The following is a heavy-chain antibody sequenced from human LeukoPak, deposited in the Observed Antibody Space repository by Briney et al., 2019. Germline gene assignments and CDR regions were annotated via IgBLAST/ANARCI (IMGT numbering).Heavy chain of an antibody. Sequence: PSETLSLTCTVSGGSISSGGYYWSWIRQHPGKGLEWIGYIYYSGSTYYNPSLKSRVTISVDTSKNQFSLKLSSVTAADTAVYYCASGPIYCSSTSCSTNFDYWGQGTLVTVSS. V-gene: IGHV4-31*03. CDR2: IYYSGST. CDR1: GGSISSGGYY. D-gene: IGHD2-2*01. CDR3: ASGPIYCSSTSCSTNFDY. J-gene: IGHJ4*02.